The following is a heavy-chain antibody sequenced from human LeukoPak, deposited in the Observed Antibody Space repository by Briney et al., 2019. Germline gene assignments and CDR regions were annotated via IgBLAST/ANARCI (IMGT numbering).Heavy chain of an antibody. CDR1: GYTFTGYY. CDR3: ASISSGSYTNYYYYYMDV. V-gene: IGHV1-2*02. CDR2: INPNSGGT. J-gene: IGHJ6*03. Sequence: GASVKVSCKASGYTFTGYYMHWVRQAPGQGLEWMGWINPNSGGTNYAQKFQGRVTMTRDTSISTAYMELSRLRSDDTAVYYCASISSGSYTNYYYYYMDVWGKGTTDTVSS. D-gene: IGHD3-10*01.